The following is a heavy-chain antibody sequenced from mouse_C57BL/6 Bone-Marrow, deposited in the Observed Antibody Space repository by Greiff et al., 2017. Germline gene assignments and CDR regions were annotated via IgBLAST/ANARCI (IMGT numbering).Heavy chain of an antibody. CDR2: INPSNGGT. V-gene: IGHV1-53*01. J-gene: IGHJ2*01. CDR3: ARERVYYYGSSPYVDY. D-gene: IGHD1-1*01. CDR1: GYTFTSYW. Sequence: QVQLQQPGTELVKPGASVKLSCKASGYTFTSYWMHWVKQRPGQGLEWIGNINPSNGGTNYNEKFKSKATLTVDKSSSTAYMQLSSRTSEDSAVYYCARERVYYYGSSPYVDYWGQGTTLTVSS.